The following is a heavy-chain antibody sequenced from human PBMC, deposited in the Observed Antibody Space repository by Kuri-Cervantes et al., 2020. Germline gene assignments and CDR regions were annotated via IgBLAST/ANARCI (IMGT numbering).Heavy chain of an antibody. CDR2: ISSSSSYI. CDR3: ARRVVVAATVGWFDP. V-gene: IGHV3-21*04. Sequence: GEALKISWAASGFTFSDYSMNWGRPAPGKGLEWVSSISSSSSYIYYADSVKGRFPISKDNSKNTLYLQMNNLRAQDTAVYFCARRVVVAATVGWFDPWGQGTLVTVSS. D-gene: IGHD2-15*01. J-gene: IGHJ5*02. CDR1: GFTFSDYS.